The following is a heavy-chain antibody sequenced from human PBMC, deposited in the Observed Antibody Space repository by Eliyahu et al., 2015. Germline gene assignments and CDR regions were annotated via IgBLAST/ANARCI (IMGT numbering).Heavy chain of an antibody. V-gene: IGHV3-30*18. CDR2: ISYDGSNK. CDR3: AKAALVVVAATYYFDY. Sequence: QVQLVESGGGVVQPGRSLRLSCAASGFTFXSXGMHWVRQAPGKGLEWVAVISYDGSNKYYADSVKGRFTISRDNSKNTLYLQMNSLRAEDTAVYYCAKAALVVVAATYYFDYWGQGTLVTVSS. D-gene: IGHD2-15*01. J-gene: IGHJ4*02. CDR1: GFTFXSXG.